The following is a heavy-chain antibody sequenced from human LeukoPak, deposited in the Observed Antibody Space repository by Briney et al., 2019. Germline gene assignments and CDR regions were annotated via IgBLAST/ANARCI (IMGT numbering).Heavy chain of an antibody. J-gene: IGHJ6*03. D-gene: IGHD6-13*01. CDR3: ARGDAAAVAKGGYYYYYYYMDV. Sequence: PSETLSLTCTVSGGSISSYYWSWIRQPPGKGLEWIGYIYYSGSTNYNPSLKSRVTISVDTSKNQFSLKLSSVTAADTAVYYCARGDAAAVAKGGYYYYYYYMDVWGKGTTVTVSS. V-gene: IGHV4-59*01. CDR1: GGSISSYY. CDR2: IYYSGST.